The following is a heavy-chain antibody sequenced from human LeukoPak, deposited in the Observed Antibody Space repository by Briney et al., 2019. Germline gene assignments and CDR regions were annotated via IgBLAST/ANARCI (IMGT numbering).Heavy chain of an antibody. J-gene: IGHJ4*02. CDR1: GGTFSSYA. CDR3: ARDWVGSGRYGHFDY. V-gene: IGHV1-69*05. Sequence: SVKVSCKASGGTFSSYAISWVRQAPGQGLEWMGGIIPIFGTANYAQKFQGRVTITTDESTSTAHMELSSLRSEDTAVYYCARDWVGSGRYGHFDYWGQGTLVTVSS. D-gene: IGHD6-19*01. CDR2: IIPIFGTA.